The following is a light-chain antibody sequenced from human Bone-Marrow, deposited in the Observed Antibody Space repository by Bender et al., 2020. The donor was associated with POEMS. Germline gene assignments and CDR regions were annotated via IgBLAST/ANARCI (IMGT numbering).Light chain of an antibody. CDR1: NIGTKN. J-gene: IGLJ2*01. CDR3: QVWDTRNDHLVV. Sequence: SYVLTQPGSVSVAPGKTATITCGGKNIGTKNVHWYQQKPGQAPILVISNDSDRPSGIPERFSGSNSGNTATLTISSVEAGDEVDYYCQVWDTRNDHLVVFGGGTKLTVL. CDR2: NDS. V-gene: IGLV3-21*04.